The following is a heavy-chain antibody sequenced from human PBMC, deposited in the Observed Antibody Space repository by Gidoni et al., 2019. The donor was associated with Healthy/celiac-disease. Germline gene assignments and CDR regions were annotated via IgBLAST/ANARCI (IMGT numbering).Heavy chain of an antibody. CDR1: GGSFSGYY. V-gene: IGHV4-34*01. CDR2: INHSGST. D-gene: IGHD6-13*01. J-gene: IGHJ4*02. Sequence: QVQLQQWGAGLLKPSETLSLTCAVYGGSFSGYYWSWIRQPPGKGLEWIGEINHSGSTNYNPSLKSRVTISVDTSKNQFSLKLSSVTAADTAVYYCAREEPAAAAGGVYLGQGTLVTVSS. CDR3: AREEPAAAAGGVY.